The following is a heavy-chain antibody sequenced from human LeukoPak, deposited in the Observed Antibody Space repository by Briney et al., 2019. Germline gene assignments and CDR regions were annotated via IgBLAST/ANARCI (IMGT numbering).Heavy chain of an antibody. D-gene: IGHD3-22*01. CDR3: ARGAADYYDSSGYY. V-gene: IGHV1-18*01. Sequence: ASVKVSCKASGYTFTSYCISWVRQAPGQGLEWMGWISAYNGNTNYAQKLQGRVTMTTDTSTSTAYMELRSLRSDDTAVYYCARGAADYYDSSGYYWRQGTLVTVSS. CDR2: ISAYNGNT. CDR1: GYTFTSYC. J-gene: IGHJ4*02.